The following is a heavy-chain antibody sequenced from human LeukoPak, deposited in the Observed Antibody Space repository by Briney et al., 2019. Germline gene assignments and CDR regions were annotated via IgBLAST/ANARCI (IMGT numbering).Heavy chain of an antibody. CDR3: ARGYGDYGPWWFDY. CDR1: AGSISSGGYY. D-gene: IGHD4-17*01. CDR2: IYYSGST. V-gene: IGHV4-31*03. Sequence: SQTLSLTCTVSAGSISSGGYYWNWIRQHPGKGREWIGYIYYSGSTYYNPSLKSRVTISVDTSKNQFSLKLSSVTAADTAVYYCARGYGDYGPWWFDYWGQGTLVTVSS. J-gene: IGHJ4*02.